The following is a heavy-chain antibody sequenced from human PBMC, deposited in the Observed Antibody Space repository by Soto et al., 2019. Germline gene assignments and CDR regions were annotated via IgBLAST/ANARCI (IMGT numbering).Heavy chain of an antibody. CDR3: ARVVEAYGHYGFDY. D-gene: IGHD4-17*01. CDR2: INHSGST. CDR1: GGSFSGYY. V-gene: IGHV4-34*01. Sequence: SETLSLTCAVYGGSFSGYYWSWIRQPPGKGLEWIGEINHSGSTNYNPSLKSRVTISVDTSKNQFSLKLSSVTAADTAVYYCARVVEAYGHYGFDYWGQGTLVTVSS. J-gene: IGHJ4*02.